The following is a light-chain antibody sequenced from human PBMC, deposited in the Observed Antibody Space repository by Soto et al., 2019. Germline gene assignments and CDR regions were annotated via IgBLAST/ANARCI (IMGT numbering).Light chain of an antibody. CDR3: QQRANWLT. CDR2: DVS. V-gene: IGKV3-11*01. J-gene: IGKJ5*01. Sequence: EIVLTQSPATLSLSPGERATLSCRASQSVSSYLAWYQQKPGQAPRLLIYDVSNSATGIPARFSASGTGTAFTLTTVSLDPEDSAVFYWQQRANWLTFGPGTRLEIK. CDR1: QSVSSY.